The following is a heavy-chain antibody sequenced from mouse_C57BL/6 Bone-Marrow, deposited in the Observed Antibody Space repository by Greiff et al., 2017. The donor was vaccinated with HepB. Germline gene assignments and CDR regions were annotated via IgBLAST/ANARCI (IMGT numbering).Heavy chain of an antibody. D-gene: IGHD2-3*01. Sequence: VQLQESGAELVRPGTSVKVSCKASGYAFTNYLIEWVKQRPGQGLEWIGVINPGSGGTNYNEKFKGKATLTADKSSSTAYMQLSSLTSEDSAVYFCARWGYYSWFAYWGQGTLVTVSA. V-gene: IGHV1-54*01. CDR3: ARWGYYSWFAY. CDR2: INPGSGGT. J-gene: IGHJ3*01. CDR1: GYAFTNYL.